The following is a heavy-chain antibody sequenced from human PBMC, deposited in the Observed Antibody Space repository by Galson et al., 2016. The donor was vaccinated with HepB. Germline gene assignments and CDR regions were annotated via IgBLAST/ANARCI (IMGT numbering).Heavy chain of an antibody. CDR3: ARSGIQYFWFDP. J-gene: IGHJ5*02. Sequence: SETLSLTCTVSGGSISRSSYYWGWIRQPPGKGLEWIGSIYYSGSTYYNPSLKSRVTISIDTSKNQFSLKVNSVTAADTAVYYCARSGIQYFWFDPWGQGTLVTVSS. V-gene: IGHV4-39*01. D-gene: IGHD1-26*01. CDR1: GGSISRSSYY. CDR2: IYYSGST.